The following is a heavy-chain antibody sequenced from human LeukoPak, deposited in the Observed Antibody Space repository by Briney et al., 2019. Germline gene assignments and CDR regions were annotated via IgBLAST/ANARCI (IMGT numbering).Heavy chain of an antibody. CDR3: ASPLGYSSSWYPSHYYYGMDV. V-gene: IGHV4-34*01. Sequence: TSETLSLTCAVYGGSFSGYYWSWIRQPPGKGLEWIGEINHSGSTNYNPSLKSRVTISVDTSKNQFSLKLSSVTAADTAVYYCASPLGYSSSWYPSHYYYGMDVWGQGTTVTVSS. CDR1: GGSFSGYY. CDR2: INHSGST. J-gene: IGHJ6*02. D-gene: IGHD6-13*01.